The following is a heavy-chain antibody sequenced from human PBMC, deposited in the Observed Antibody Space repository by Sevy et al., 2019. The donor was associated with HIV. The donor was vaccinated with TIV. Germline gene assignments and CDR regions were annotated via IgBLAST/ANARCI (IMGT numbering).Heavy chain of an antibody. CDR2: IFYTGNT. CDR3: ARAPPVRSGDDSLNWFDP. D-gene: IGHD5-12*01. CDR1: GVSVSSDNYY. V-gene: IGHV4-61*01. Sequence: SETLSLTCTVSGVSVSSDNYYWIWIRQSPGKGLEWIGYIFYTGNTNYNPSLKSRVTISVDTSKSQFSLKLNSMTAADTAIYYCARAPPVRSGDDSLNWFDPWGQGTLVTVSS. J-gene: IGHJ5*02.